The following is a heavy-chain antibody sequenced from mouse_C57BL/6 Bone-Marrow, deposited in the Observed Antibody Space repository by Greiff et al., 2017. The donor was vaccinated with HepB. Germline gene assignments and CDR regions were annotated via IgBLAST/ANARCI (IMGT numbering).Heavy chain of an antibody. D-gene: IGHD1-1*01. CDR3: ARPQLRPWYYFDY. CDR2: ISNGGGST. Sequence: EVQVVESGGGLVQPGGSLKLSCAASGFTFSDYYMYWVRQTPEKRLEWVAYISNGGGSTYYPDTVKGRFTISRDNAKNTLYLQMSRLKSEDTAMYYCARPQLRPWYYFDYFLPFTTLTVSS. V-gene: IGHV5-12*01. J-gene: IGHJ2*01. CDR1: GFTFSDYY.